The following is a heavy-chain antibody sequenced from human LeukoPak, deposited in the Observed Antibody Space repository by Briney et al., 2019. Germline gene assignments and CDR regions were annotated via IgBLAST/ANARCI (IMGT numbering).Heavy chain of an antibody. D-gene: IGHD2-15*01. CDR2: INHSGST. CDR3: ARGGYCSGGSCYFPSYDNWFDP. V-gene: IGHV4-34*01. Sequence: SETLSLTCAVYGGSFSGYYWSWIRQPPGKGLEWIGEINHSGSTNYNPSLKSRVTISVDTSKNQFSLKLSSVTAADTAVYYCARGGYCSGGSCYFPSYDNWFDPWGQGTLVTVSS. J-gene: IGHJ5*02. CDR1: GGSFSGYY.